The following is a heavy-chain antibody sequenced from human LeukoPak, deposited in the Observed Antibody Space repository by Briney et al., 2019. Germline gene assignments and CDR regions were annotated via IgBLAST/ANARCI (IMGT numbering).Heavy chain of an antibody. CDR3: AGSLGYCSSTSCYKSGWFDP. CDR1: GGSISSGGYS. J-gene: IGHJ5*02. CDR2: IYHSGST. V-gene: IGHV4-30-2*01. D-gene: IGHD2-2*02. Sequence: KPSETLSLTCAVSGGSISSGGYSWSWTRQPPGKGLEWIGYIYHSGSTYYNPSLKSRVTISVDRSKNQFSLKLSSVTAADTAVYYCAGSLGYCSSTSCYKSGWFDPWGQGTLVTVSS.